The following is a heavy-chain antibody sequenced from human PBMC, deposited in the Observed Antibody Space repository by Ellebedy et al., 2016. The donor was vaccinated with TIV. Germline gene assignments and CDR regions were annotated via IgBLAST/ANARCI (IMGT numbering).Heavy chain of an antibody. V-gene: IGHV3-23*01. D-gene: IGHD1-26*01. CDR1: GFTFSNYG. CDR2: ISGSGGRV. CDR3: AKDPRSGSYSDY. Sequence: PGGSLRLSCAASGFTFSNYGMSWVRQPPGKGLEWVSAISGSGGRVYYANSVKGRFSISRDNSKTTLYLQMNSMRAEDTAVYYCAKDPRSGSYSDYWGQGTLVTVSS. J-gene: IGHJ4*02.